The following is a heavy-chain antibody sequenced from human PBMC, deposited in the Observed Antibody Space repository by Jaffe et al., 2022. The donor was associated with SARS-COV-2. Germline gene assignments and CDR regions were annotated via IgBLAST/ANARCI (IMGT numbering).Heavy chain of an antibody. V-gene: IGHV4-61*02. J-gene: IGHJ4*02. CDR1: GDSISSETYY. CDR3: ARETVVFGGRLAQF. Sequence: QVQLQESGPGLVKPSQTLSLTCTVSGDSISSETYYWSWTRQSAGKGLEWIGHIYFKGNTIYNPSLESRVSISLDKSKNQFSLRLNSVTAADTAVYYCARETVVFGGRLAQFWGQGTLVAVSS. D-gene: IGHD3-16*01. CDR2: IYFKGNT.